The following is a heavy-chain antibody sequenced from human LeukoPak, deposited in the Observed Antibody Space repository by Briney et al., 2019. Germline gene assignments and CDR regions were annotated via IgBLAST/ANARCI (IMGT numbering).Heavy chain of an antibody. J-gene: IGHJ4*02. CDR2: ISSSSSTI. V-gene: IGHV3-48*01. D-gene: IGHD4-17*01. Sequence: GGSLRLSCAASGFTFSSYSMNWVRQAPGKGLEWVSYISSSSSTIYYADSVKGRFTISRDNAKNSLYLQMNSLRAEDTAVYYCAKDWFYGDYVIDYWGQGTLVTVSS. CDR1: GFTFSSYS. CDR3: AKDWFYGDYVIDY.